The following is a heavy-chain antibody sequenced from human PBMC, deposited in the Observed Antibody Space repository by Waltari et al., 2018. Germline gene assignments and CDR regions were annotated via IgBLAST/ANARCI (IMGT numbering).Heavy chain of an antibody. Sequence: QVHLVQSGGGVVQPGASLRLTCATSGFPFSNYGMHWVRQGAGKGLEWVAGISYDGTKTFYTDSVKGRFTVPRDNSENTVYLQMNSLRSEDTAVYYCATSGSDGGFWGQGTLVTVS. J-gene: IGHJ1*01. CDR2: ISYDGTKT. CDR3: ATSGSDGGF. CDR1: GFPFSNYG. D-gene: IGHD4-17*01. V-gene: IGHV3-30*03.